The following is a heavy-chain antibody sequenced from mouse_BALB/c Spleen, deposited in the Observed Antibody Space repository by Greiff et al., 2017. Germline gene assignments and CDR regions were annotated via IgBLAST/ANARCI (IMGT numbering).Heavy chain of an antibody. D-gene: IGHD2-4*01. Sequence: VQLQQSGAELVRPGTSVKVSCKASGYAFTNYLIEWVKQRPGQGLEWIGVINPGSGGTNYNEKFKGKATLTADKSSSTAYMQLSSLTSDDSAVYFCARSTMITTEAMDYWGQGTSVTVSS. CDR2: INPGSGGT. CDR1: GYAFTNYL. V-gene: IGHV1-54*01. J-gene: IGHJ4*01. CDR3: ARSTMITTEAMDY.